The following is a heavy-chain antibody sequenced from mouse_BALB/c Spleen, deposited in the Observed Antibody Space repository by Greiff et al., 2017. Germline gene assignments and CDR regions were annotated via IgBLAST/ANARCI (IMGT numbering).Heavy chain of an antibody. D-gene: IGHD2-2*01. J-gene: IGHJ2*01. Sequence: EVMLVESGGGLVKLGGSLKLSCAASGFTFSSYYMSWVRQTPEKRLELVAAINSNGGSTYYPDTVKGRFTISRDNAKNTLYLQMSSLKSEDTALYYCARQGGYDEGYYFDYWGQGTTLTVSS. V-gene: IGHV5-6-2*01. CDR3: ARQGGYDEGYYFDY. CDR2: INSNGGST. CDR1: GFTFSSYY.